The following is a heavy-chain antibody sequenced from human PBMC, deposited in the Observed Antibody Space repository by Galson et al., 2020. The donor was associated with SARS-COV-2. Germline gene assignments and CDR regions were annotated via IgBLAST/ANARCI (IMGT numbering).Heavy chain of an antibody. D-gene: IGHD3-9*01. CDR3: ARTTLRYFDWLLENDY. V-gene: IGHV2-70*11. CDR2: IDWDDDK. Sequence: SGPTLVKPTQTLTLTCTFSGFSLSTSGMCVSWIRQPPGKALEWLARIDWDDDKYYSTSLKTRLTISKDTSKNQVVLTMTNMDPVDTATYYCARTTLRYFDWLLENDYWGQGTLVTVSS. CDR1: GFSLSTSGMC. J-gene: IGHJ4*02.